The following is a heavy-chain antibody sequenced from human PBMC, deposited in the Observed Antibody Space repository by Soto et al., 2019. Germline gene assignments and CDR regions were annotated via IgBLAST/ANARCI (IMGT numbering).Heavy chain of an antibody. CDR3: ARDSSTTNPV. V-gene: IGHV1-8*01. J-gene: IGHJ3*01. Sequence: QVQLAQAGAEVRRPGTSVMVSCTTSGYTFTDYDINWVRQATGQGLEWMGWMNPNSGNTGYAQKFQGRVSMTRNTATSTAYMELSSLRSDDTAIYYCARDSSTTNPVWGQGTMVTVSS. CDR1: GYTFTDYD. D-gene: IGHD2-2*01. CDR2: MNPNSGNT.